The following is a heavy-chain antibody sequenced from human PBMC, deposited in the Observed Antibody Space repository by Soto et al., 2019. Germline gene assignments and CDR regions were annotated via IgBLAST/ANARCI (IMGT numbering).Heavy chain of an antibody. CDR3: ARGDILTGYYYYYYYGMDF. V-gene: IGHV5-10-1*01. Sequence: GESLKISCKGSGYSLTSYWISWVRQMPWKGLEWVGRIDPSDSYTNYSPSFQGHVTISGDKSISTAYLQWSSLKASDTPMYYCARGDILTGYYYYYYYGMDFWAQGPTVTVSS. D-gene: IGHD3-9*01. CDR1: GYSLTSYW. CDR2: IDPSDSYT. J-gene: IGHJ6*02.